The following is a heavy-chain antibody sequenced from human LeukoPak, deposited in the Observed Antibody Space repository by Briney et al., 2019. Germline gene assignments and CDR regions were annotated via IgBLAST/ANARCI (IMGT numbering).Heavy chain of an antibody. CDR1: GFTFSSYA. Sequence: GRSLRLSCAASGFTFSSYAMHWVRQAPGKGLEWVAVISYDGSNKYYADSVKGRFTISRDNSKNTLYLQMNSLRAEDTAVYYCAREYSSGWPTYYYYGMDVWGQGTTVTVSS. CDR2: ISYDGSNK. D-gene: IGHD6-19*01. CDR3: AREYSSGWPTYYYYGMDV. V-gene: IGHV3-30-3*01. J-gene: IGHJ6*02.